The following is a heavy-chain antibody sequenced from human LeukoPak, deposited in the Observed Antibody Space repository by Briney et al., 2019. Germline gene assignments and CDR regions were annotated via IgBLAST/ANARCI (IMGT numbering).Heavy chain of an antibody. CDR2: INSDGSTT. CDR1: EFTINNYW. J-gene: IGHJ4*02. D-gene: IGHD5-18*01. Sequence: GGSLRLSCAASEFTINNYWMHWVRQAPGEGLVWVSRINSDGSTTNYAGSVKGRFTISRDNAKNTLYLQMNSLQAEDTGVYYCTRGSSGYGNFDCWGQRTLVTVSS. CDR3: TRGSSGYGNFDC. V-gene: IGHV3-74*01.